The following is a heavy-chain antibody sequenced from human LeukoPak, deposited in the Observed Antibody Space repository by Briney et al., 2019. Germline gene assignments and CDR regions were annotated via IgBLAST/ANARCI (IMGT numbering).Heavy chain of an antibody. Sequence: GGSLRLSCTGSGFIFNQYGMMWVRQAPGKGPEWLSYISATTSTLYYVDSVKGRFTISRDNTKSSLYLQMNSLRAEDTAVYYCAKDARRTFGLSSGLYRGSYYFDYWGQGTLVTVSS. J-gene: IGHJ4*02. D-gene: IGHD6-19*01. V-gene: IGHV3-48*01. CDR3: AKDARRTFGLSSGLYRGSYYFDY. CDR1: GFIFNQYG. CDR2: ISATTSTL.